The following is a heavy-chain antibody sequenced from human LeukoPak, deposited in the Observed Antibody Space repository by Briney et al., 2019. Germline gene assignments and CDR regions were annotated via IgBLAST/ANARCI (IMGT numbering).Heavy chain of an antibody. Sequence: SGTLSLTCTVSGGSISSSHWWSWVRQPPGKGLEWIGEIYHSGSTNCNPSLKSRVTISVDKSKNQFSLKLSSVTAADTAVYYCAISSGFLGIDYWGQGTLVTVSS. V-gene: IGHV4-4*02. CDR1: GGSISSSHW. J-gene: IGHJ4*02. CDR3: AISSGFLGIDY. D-gene: IGHD6-19*01. CDR2: IYHSGST.